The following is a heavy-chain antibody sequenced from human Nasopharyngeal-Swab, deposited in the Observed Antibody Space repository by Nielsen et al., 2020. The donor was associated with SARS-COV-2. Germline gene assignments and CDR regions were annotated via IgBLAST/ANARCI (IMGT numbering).Heavy chain of an antibody. CDR1: GFTFSDYC. Sequence: GESLKISRAASGFTFSDYCMSWIRQAPGKGLEWVSHISTTGSSKYYADSLKGRFTISRDNDKSSLYLQMNSLRADDTAVYYCASGGYDCWSGYPSDYWGLGTLVTVSS. D-gene: IGHD3-3*01. V-gene: IGHV3-11*04. CDR3: ASGGYDCWSGYPSDY. J-gene: IGHJ4*02. CDR2: ISTTGSSK.